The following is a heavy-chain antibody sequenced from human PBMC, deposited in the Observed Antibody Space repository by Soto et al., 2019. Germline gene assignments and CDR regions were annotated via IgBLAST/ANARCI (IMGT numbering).Heavy chain of an antibody. CDR2: IYYSGST. D-gene: IGHD2-2*01. J-gene: IGHJ6*02. CDR3: ARDCSSTSCYQNYCGMDV. Sequence: TFSGGSISSGGYYWSWIRQHPGKGLEWIGYIYYSGSTYYNPSLKSRVTISVDTSKNQFSLKLSSVTAADTAVYYCARDCSSTSCYQNYCGMDVWGQGTTVTVSS. V-gene: IGHV4-31*03. CDR1: GGSISSGGYY.